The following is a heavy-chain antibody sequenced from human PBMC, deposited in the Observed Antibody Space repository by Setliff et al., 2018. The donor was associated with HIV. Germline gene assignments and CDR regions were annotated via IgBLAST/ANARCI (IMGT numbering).Heavy chain of an antibody. J-gene: IGHJ4*02. CDR2: IHYDGRDQ. D-gene: IGHD5-18*01. Sequence: LRLSCAASGITLSRYGVHWVRQAPGKGLEWVTFIHYDGRDQYYADSVKGRFTISRDNSKNTLYLQMKSLRAEDTAVYYCAKDNTWIPNGFDYWGQGTLVTVSS. V-gene: IGHV3-30*02. CDR3: AKDNTWIPNGFDY. CDR1: GITLSRYG.